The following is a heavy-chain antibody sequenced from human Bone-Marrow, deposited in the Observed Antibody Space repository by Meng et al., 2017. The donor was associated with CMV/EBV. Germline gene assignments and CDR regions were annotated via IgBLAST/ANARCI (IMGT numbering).Heavy chain of an antibody. CDR1: GYTFTGYY. CDR3: AASLEAVAGAITTLDY. CDR2: FDPEDGET. Sequence: ASVKVSCKASGYTFTGYYMHWVRQAPGKGLEWMGGFDPEDGETIYAQKFQGRVTMTEDTSTDTAYMELSSLRSEDTAVYYCAASLEAVAGAITTLDYWGQGTRVTGSS. D-gene: IGHD6-19*01. J-gene: IGHJ4*02. V-gene: IGHV1-24*01.